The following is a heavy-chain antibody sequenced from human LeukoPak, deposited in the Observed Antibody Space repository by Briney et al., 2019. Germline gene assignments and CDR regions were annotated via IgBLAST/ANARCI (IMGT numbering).Heavy chain of an antibody. D-gene: IGHD5-24*01. V-gene: IGHV1-3*04. CDR1: GYTFTTGA. J-gene: IGHJ4*02. CDR3: AKGSSMGPISFYLDY. Sequence: GASVKVSCKASGYTFTTGAIHWVRQAPGQRLEWMGLINTGDGDTIYSQKFQGRVTITRDTSANTAYLELDSLTSEDTAVYYCAKGSSMGPISFYLDYWGQGTLVTVSS. CDR2: INTGDGDT.